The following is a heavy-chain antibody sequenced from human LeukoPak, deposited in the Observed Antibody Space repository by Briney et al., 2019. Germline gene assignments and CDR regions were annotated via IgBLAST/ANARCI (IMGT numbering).Heavy chain of an antibody. J-gene: IGHJ3*02. D-gene: IGHD3-16*01. CDR2: IKHSGST. V-gene: IGHV4-34*01. Sequence: PSETLSLTCAVYGGSFSGYYWNWIRQPPGKGLEWIGEIKHSGSTNYNPSLKSRVTASVDMPKKQFSLKLSSVTAADTAIYYCARGGLGELGFDIWGQGTMVTVSS. CDR3: ARGGLGELGFDI. CDR1: GGSFSGYY.